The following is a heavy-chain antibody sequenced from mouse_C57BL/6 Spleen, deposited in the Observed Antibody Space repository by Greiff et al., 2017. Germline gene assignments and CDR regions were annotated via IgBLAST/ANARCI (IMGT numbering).Heavy chain of an antibody. CDR1: GYSITSGYD. Sequence: ESGPGMVKPSQSLSLTCTVTGYSITSGYDWHWIRHFPGNKLEWMGYISYSGSTNYNPSLKSRISITHDTSKNHFFLKLNSVTTEDTATYYGAREDYDSAWFAYWGQGTLVTVSA. V-gene: IGHV3-1*01. D-gene: IGHD2-4*01. J-gene: IGHJ3*01. CDR2: ISYSGST. CDR3: AREDYDSAWFAY.